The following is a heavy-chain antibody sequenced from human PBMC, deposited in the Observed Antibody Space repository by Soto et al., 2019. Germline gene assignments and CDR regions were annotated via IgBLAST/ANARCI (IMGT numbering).Heavy chain of an antibody. V-gene: IGHV1-3*01. Sequence: ASVKVSCKAPGYTFTSYAMHWVRQAPGQRLEWMGWINAGNGNTKYSQKFQGRVTITRDTSASTAYMELSSLRSEDTAVYYCARDRYYDSSGYYYGPHNCFDPWGQGTLVTVS. CDR3: ARDRYYDSSGYYYGPHNCFDP. CDR1: GYTFTSYA. D-gene: IGHD3-22*01. CDR2: INAGNGNT. J-gene: IGHJ5*02.